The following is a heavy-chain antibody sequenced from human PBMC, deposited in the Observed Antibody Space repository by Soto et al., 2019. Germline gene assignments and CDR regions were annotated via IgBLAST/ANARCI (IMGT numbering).Heavy chain of an antibody. CDR2: ISFDGTNK. Sequence: QVQLVESGGGVVQPERSQRLSCTASKFTFASYVMHWVRQAPGEGPEWVALISFDGTNKYYADSVKGRFTISRDNSKNTMYLQMNSLRPEDTAVYYCAREMIPMIMGGMSAMDVW. J-gene: IGHJ6*01. CDR3: AREMIPMIMGGMSAMDV. D-gene: IGHD3-22*01. CDR1: KFTFASYV. V-gene: IGHV3-30*04.